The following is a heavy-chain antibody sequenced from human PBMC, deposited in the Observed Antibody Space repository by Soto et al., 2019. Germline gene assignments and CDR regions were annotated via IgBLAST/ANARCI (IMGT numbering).Heavy chain of an antibody. J-gene: IGHJ6*03. V-gene: IGHV1-18*01. CDR1: GYAFTSYG. CDR3: ARDGTVNLYYYYMDV. CDR2: ISAYNGNT. Sequence: ASVKVSCKASGYAFTSYGISWVRQAPGQGLEWMGWISAYNGNTNYAQKLQGRVTMTTDTSTSTAYMELRSLRSDDTAVYYCARDGTVNLYYYYMDVWGKGTTVTVSS. D-gene: IGHD4-17*01.